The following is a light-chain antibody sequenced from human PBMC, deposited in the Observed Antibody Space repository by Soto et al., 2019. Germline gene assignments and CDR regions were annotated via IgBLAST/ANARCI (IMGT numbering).Light chain of an antibody. Sequence: QSALTQPASVSGSPGQSIAISCTGTSSDVGGYNYVSWYQQHPGKAPKLMIFDVSNRPSGVSNRFSGSKSGNTASLTISGLQAEDEADYYCSSSYTSTSPIHVFGTGTKVPVL. V-gene: IGLV2-14*03. CDR2: DVS. CDR1: SSDVGGYNY. CDR3: SSYTSTSPIHV. J-gene: IGLJ1*01.